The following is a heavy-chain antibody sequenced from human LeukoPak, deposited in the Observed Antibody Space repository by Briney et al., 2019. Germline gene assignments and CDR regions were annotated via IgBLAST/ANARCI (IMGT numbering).Heavy chain of an antibody. J-gene: IGHJ3*02. D-gene: IGHD6-13*01. CDR2: IYYSGST. CDR1: GGSISSYY. CDR3: ARTGAAAGTLGAFDI. Sequence: SQTLSLTCTVSGGSISSYYWSWIRQPPGKGLEWIGYIYYSGSTNYNPSLKSRVTISVDTSKNQFSLKLSSVTAADTAVYYCARTGAAAGTLGAFDIWGQGTMVTVSS. V-gene: IGHV4-59*01.